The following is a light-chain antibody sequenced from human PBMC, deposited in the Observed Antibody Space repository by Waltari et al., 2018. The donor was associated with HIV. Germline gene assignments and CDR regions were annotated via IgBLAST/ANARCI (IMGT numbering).Light chain of an antibody. CDR2: RAS. CDR3: QQYNTYSQT. V-gene: IGKV1-5*03. Sequence: IQMTQSPSILSASVGDRVTITCRASQSISDWLAWYQQKPGKAPKLLVYRASTLESGVPSRFGGSGSGTEFTLTISSLQPDDFATYYCQQYNTYSQTFGQGTKVEIK. CDR1: QSISDW. J-gene: IGKJ1*01.